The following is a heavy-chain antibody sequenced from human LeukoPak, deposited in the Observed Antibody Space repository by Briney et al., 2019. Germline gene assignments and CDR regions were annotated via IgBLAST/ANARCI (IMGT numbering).Heavy chain of an antibody. J-gene: IGHJ5*02. CDR2: ISGSGGST. CDR3: AKAAESGSFGEFINWFDP. CDR1: GFTFSSYA. Sequence: GGSLRLSCAASGFTFSSYAMSWVRQAPGKGLEWVSAISGSGGSTYYADSVKGRFTISRDNSKNTLYLQMNSLRAEDTAVYYCAKAAESGSFGEFINWFDPWGQGTLVTVSS. D-gene: IGHD3-10*01. V-gene: IGHV3-23*01.